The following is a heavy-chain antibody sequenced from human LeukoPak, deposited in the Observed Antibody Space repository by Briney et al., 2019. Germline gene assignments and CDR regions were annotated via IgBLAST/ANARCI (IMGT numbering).Heavy chain of an antibody. Sequence: GGSLRLSCAASGFTFSSYAMHWVRQAPGKGLEWVAVMSYDGMNKCYADSVKGRFTISRDNSKNTLYLQMNSLRAEDTAVYYCARGMYSGSYYWYFDLWGRGTLVTVSS. J-gene: IGHJ2*01. D-gene: IGHD1-26*01. CDR1: GFTFSSYA. CDR2: MSYDGMNK. CDR3: ARGMYSGSYYWYFDL. V-gene: IGHV3-30*04.